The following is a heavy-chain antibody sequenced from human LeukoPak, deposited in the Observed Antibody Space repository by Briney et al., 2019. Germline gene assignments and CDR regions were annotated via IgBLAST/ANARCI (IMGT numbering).Heavy chain of an antibody. CDR2: ISGSGGST. V-gene: IGHV3-23*01. CDR3: AKDSIRIMITFGGVISPDY. J-gene: IGHJ4*02. D-gene: IGHD3-16*02. Sequence: GGSLRLSCAASGFTFSSHAMSWVRQAPGKGLEWVSAISGSGGSTYYADSVKGRFTISRDNSKNTLYLQMNSLRAEDTAVYYCAKDSIRIMITFGGVISPDYWGQGTLVTVSS. CDR1: GFTFSSHA.